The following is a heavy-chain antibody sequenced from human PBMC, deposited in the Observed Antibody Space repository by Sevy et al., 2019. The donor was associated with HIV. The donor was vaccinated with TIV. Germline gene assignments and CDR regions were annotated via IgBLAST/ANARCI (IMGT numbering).Heavy chain of an antibody. Sequence: GESLKISCKGSGYSFTSYWIGWVRQMPGKGLEWMGIIYPGDSDTRYSPSFQGQVTISADKSISTAYLQWSSLKASDTAMYYCARATYMVRGVPRRHWFDPWGQGTLVTVSS. CDR3: ARATYMVRGVPRRHWFDP. CDR2: IYPGDSDT. J-gene: IGHJ5*02. V-gene: IGHV5-51*01. CDR1: GYSFTSYW. D-gene: IGHD3-10*01.